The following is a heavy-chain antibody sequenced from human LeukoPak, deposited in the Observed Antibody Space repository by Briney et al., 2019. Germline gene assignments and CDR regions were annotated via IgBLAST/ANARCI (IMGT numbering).Heavy chain of an antibody. D-gene: IGHD2-21*02. V-gene: IGHV1-18*01. J-gene: IGHJ6*02. Sequence: ASVKVSCKASGYIFTSYGISWVRQAPGQGLEWMGWISAYNGNTNYAQKLQGRVTMTTDTSTSTAYMELRSLRSDDTAVYYCARDGDIVVVTAGYYYYGMDVWGQGTTVTVSS. CDR3: ARDGDIVVVTAGYYYYGMDV. CDR2: ISAYNGNT. CDR1: GYIFTSYG.